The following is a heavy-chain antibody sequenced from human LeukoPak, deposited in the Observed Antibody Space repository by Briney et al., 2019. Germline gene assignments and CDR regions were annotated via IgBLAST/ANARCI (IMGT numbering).Heavy chain of an antibody. CDR2: IGGDNKP. CDR3: AKELLGYCSSTSCYGGGFDY. Sequence: GGSLRLSCEASGFTFSAYAMTWVRQAPGKGLEWVSSIGGDNKPHYSESVKGRFAISRDNSKNTLFLQMNSLRAEDTAVYYCAKELLGYCSSTSCYGGGFDYWGQGTLVTVSS. D-gene: IGHD2-2*01. J-gene: IGHJ4*02. CDR1: GFTFSAYA. V-gene: IGHV3-NL1*01.